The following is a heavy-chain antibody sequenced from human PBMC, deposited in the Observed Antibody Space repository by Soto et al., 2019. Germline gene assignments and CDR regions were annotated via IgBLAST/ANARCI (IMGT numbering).Heavy chain of an antibody. CDR3: AKVLYCGSGSYSPYGLDA. Sequence: QVQLVQSGAEGKKPGSSVTVSCKTSGVSFNHNGIGWVRQAPGHGLEWMGGVSPPFRTSNYARNFQGRISNTADASTGAVNIELSSRTSECTGQYYCAKVLYCGSGSYSPYGLDAWAQGTTVTVSS. D-gene: IGHD3-10*01. J-gene: IGHJ6*02. CDR1: GVSFNHNG. CDR2: VSPPFRTS. V-gene: IGHV1-69*01.